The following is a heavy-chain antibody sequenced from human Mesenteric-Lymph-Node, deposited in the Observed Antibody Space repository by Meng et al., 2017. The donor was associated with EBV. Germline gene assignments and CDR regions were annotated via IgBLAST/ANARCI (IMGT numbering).Heavy chain of an antibody. CDR3: ARDLGYGDPGGIDY. Sequence: EVQLVESGGGLVQPGGSLRLSCAASGFTFSWVRQAPGKGLVWVSRIKSDGSSTSYADSVKGRFTISRDNAKNTLYLQMNSLRAEDTAVYYCARDLGYGDPGGIDYWGQGTLVTVSS. V-gene: IGHV3-74*01. D-gene: IGHD4-17*01. CDR1: GFTFS. J-gene: IGHJ4*02. CDR2: IKSDGSST.